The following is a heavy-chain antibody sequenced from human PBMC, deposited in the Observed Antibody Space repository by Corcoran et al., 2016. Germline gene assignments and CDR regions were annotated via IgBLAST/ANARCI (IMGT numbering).Heavy chain of an antibody. CDR3: ARALRGNGSGIIYYYYYGMDV. CDR2: INHSGST. D-gene: IGHD3-10*01. CDR1: GGSFCGYY. J-gene: IGHJ6*02. Sequence: QVQLQQCGAGLLKLSETLSLTCAVYGGSFCGYYWSWIRQPPGKGLEWIGEINHSGSTHYNPSLKSRVTISVATSKNQFSLKLSSVTAADTAVYYGARALRGNGSGIIYYYYYGMDVWGQGTTVTVSS. V-gene: IGHV4-34*01.